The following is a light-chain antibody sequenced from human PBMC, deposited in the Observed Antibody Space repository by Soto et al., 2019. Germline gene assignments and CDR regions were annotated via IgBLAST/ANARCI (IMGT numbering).Light chain of an antibody. CDR2: VGS. V-gene: IGKV1-39*01. CDR3: QQTYTTPFT. CDR1: QSISSY. J-gene: IGKJ4*01. Sequence: DIQMTQSPSSLSASVGDRVTITCRASQSISSYLSWYQQKPGKAPKRLIYVGSTLQSGVPSRFSGSGSGTVFTLTISSMQPEDFATYFCQQTYTTPFTFGGGTEVDIK.